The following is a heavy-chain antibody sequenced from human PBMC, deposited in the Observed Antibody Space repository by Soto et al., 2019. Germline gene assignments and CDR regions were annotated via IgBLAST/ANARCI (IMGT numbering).Heavy chain of an antibody. D-gene: IGHD1-26*01. V-gene: IGHV3-23*01. J-gene: IGHJ4*02. CDR1: GFTFSTYA. CDR2: ISGSGFTT. CDR3: AKDDYSGSYNDY. Sequence: EVQLLESGGGLVQPGGSLRLSCAASGFTFSTYAMTWVRQAPGKGLEWVSTISGSGFTTYYADSVKGRFTISRDNSKNTLYLQMSSLRPEDTAVYYCAKDDYSGSYNDYWGQGTLVTVSS.